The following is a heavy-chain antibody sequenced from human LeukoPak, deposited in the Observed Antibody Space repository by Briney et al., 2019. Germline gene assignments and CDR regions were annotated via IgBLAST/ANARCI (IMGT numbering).Heavy chain of an antibody. CDR1: GGSFSGYY. CDR3: ARGGLHYYGSGSYPSRSSWFDP. V-gene: IGHV4-34*01. CDR2: INHSGST. J-gene: IGHJ5*02. D-gene: IGHD3-10*01. Sequence: SETLSLTCAVYGGSFSGYYWSWIRQPPGKGLEWIREINHSGSTNYNPSLKSRVTISVDTSKNQFSLKLSSVTAADTAVYYCARGGLHYYGSGSYPSRSSWFDPWGQGTLVTVSS.